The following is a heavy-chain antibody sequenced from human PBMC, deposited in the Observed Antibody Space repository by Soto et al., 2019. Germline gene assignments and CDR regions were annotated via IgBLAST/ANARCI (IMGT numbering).Heavy chain of an antibody. CDR2: IFPGDSNT. CDR3: GGVRLGNTGAPEYFEQ. Sequence: PVPSEQSSCEGSGNSFTNQWSARVIKMPGKGLDWMGIIFPGDSNTRYSPSFQGQVTLSVDKSISTAYLHWSSLKSSDTAMYYCGGVRLGNTGAPEYFEQWGQGTLVTVSS. J-gene: IGHJ1*01. D-gene: IGHD1-26*01. V-gene: IGHV5-51*01. CDR1: GNSFTNQW.